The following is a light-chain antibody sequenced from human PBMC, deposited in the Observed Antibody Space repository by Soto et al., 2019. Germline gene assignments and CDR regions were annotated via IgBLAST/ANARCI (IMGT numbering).Light chain of an antibody. J-gene: IGKJ1*01. CDR1: QSVSSN. CDR2: GAS. CDR3: HQYGSSGT. Sequence: EMVMTQSPATLSVSPGERATLSCRASQSVSSNLAWYQQKPGQAPRLLIYGASNRATGISDRFSGSGSGTDFTLTISRLEPEDFAVYYCHQYGSSGTFGQGTKVDIK. V-gene: IGKV3-20*01.